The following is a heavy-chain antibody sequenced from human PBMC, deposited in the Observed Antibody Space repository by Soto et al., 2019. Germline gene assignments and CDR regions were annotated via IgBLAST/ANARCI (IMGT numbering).Heavy chain of an antibody. CDR1: GTSISSTFW. CDR2: IYHTGST. V-gene: IGHV4-4*02. CDR3: ASLPPRIVVVITEMPA. J-gene: IGHJ5*02. D-gene: IGHD2-21*01. Sequence: PSETLSLTCAVPGTSISSTFWWNWVRQTPGKGLEWIGEIYHTGSTKYNPSLRGRVTISVDKSNNQFSLDLRSVTGADTAVYYCASLPPRIVVVITEMPAWGQGTLVTVSS.